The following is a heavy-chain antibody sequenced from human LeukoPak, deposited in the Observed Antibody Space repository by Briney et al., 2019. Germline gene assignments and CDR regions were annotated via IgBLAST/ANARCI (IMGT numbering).Heavy chain of an antibody. Sequence: PSETLSLTRTVSGGSISSYYWSWIRQPPGKGLEWIGYIYYSGSTNYNPSLKSRVTISVDTSKNQFSLKLSSVTAADTAVYYCARAPPGIAAAGTGIYYYYYYGMDVWGQGTTVTVSS. CDR1: GGSISSYY. D-gene: IGHD6-13*01. J-gene: IGHJ6*02. CDR2: IYYSGST. CDR3: ARAPPGIAAAGTGIYYYYYYGMDV. V-gene: IGHV4-59*01.